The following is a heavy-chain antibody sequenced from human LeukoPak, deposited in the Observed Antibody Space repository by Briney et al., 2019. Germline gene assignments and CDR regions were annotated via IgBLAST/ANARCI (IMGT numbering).Heavy chain of an antibody. CDR2: FDPEDGET. CDR3: ATKGYYYDSSGYYYLDY. Sequence: ASVKVSCKVSGYTLTELSMHWVRQAPGKGLEWMGGFDPEDGETIYAQKFQGRVTMTEDTSTDTAYMELSSLRSEDTAVYYYATKGYYYDSSGYYYLDYWGQGTLVTVSS. D-gene: IGHD3-22*01. CDR1: GYTLTELS. V-gene: IGHV1-24*01. J-gene: IGHJ4*02.